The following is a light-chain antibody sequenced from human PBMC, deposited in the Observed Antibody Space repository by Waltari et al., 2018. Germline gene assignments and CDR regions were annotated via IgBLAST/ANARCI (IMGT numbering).Light chain of an antibody. CDR3: QQYGSSPWT. J-gene: IGKJ1*01. CDR1: QSITRNN. V-gene: IGKV3-20*01. CDR2: DAS. Sequence: EIVLTQSPGTLSLSPGERATLSCRASQSITRNNLAWYQQIPGQAPRLLIYDASSRATGIPDRFSGSGSGTDFTLTVSRLEPADCAVYYCQQYGSSPWTFGQGTKVEIK.